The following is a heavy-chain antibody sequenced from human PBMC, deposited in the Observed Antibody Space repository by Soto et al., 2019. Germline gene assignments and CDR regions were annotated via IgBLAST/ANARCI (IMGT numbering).Heavy chain of an antibody. V-gene: IGHV4-30-2*06. Sequence: PSETLSRTCAISLGSFSRFVFSWNWIRQSPGQGLEWIGYVSHGGSPHYTPSLESRVTISVDRSTNVISLNLTSVPPADTAVYFCARGHYYYAMDVWGQGTTVTVSS. CDR1: LGSFSRFVFS. J-gene: IGHJ6*02. CDR2: VSHGGSP. CDR3: ARGHYYYAMDV.